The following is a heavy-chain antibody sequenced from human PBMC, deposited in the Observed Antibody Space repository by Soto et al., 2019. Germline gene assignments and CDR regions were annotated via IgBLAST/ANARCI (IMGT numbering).Heavy chain of an antibody. CDR2: LSGSGATT. CDR1: GFTFSNYA. Sequence: GGSLRLSCAASGFTFSNYAMSWVRQAPGKGLEWVSLLSGSGATTYYADSVKGRFTISRDNSKNTLYLQMDSLRAEDTALYYCARYYSGRSLDYWGQGT. J-gene: IGHJ4*02. CDR3: ARYYSGRSLDY. V-gene: IGHV3-23*01. D-gene: IGHD1-26*01.